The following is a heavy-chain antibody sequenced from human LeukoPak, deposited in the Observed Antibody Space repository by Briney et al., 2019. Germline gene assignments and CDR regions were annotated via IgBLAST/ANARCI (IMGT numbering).Heavy chain of an antibody. CDR1: GYTFTGYY. J-gene: IGHJ5*02. CDR3: ARESDRYNWNDPMLHADWFDP. Sequence: GASVKVSCKASGYTFTGYYMHWVRQAPGQGLEWMGWINPNSGGTNYAQKFQGRVTMTRDTSISTAYMELSRLRSDDTAVYYCARESDRYNWNDPMLHADWFDPWGQGTLVTVSS. CDR2: INPNSGGT. V-gene: IGHV1-2*02. D-gene: IGHD1-1*01.